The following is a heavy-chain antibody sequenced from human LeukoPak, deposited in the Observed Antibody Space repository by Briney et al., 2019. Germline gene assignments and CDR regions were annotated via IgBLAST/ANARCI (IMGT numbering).Heavy chain of an antibody. CDR1: GYTFTSYG. D-gene: IGHD3-22*01. Sequence: ASVKVSCKASGYTFTSYGISWVRQAPGQGLEWMGWISAYNGNTNYAQKLQGRVTMTTDTSTSTAYMELRSLRSDDTAVYYCARVRLYYDSSGYYYQDYLDYWGQGTLVTVSS. V-gene: IGHV1-18*01. J-gene: IGHJ4*02. CDR3: ARVRLYYDSSGYYYQDYLDY. CDR2: ISAYNGNT.